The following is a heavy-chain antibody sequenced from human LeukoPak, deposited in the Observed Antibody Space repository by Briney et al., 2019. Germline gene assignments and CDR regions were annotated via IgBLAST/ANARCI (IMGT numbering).Heavy chain of an antibody. J-gene: IGHJ4*02. CDR3: AKGKGTWELFDY. Sequence: SVKGRFTISRDNSKNTLYLQMNSLRAEDTAVYYCAKGKGTWELFDYWGQGTLVTVSS. V-gene: IGHV3-23*01. D-gene: IGHD1-26*01.